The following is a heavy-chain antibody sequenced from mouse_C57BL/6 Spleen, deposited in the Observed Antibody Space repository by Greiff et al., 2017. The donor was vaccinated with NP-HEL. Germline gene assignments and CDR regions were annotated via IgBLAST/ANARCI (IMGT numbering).Heavy chain of an antibody. V-gene: IGHV1-54*01. CDR1: GYAFTNYL. D-gene: IGHD2-5*01. J-gene: IGHJ2*01. CDR2: INPGSGGT. Sequence: QVQLQQSGAELVRPGTSVKVSCKASGYAFTNYLIEWVKQRPGQGLEWIGVINPGSGGTNYNEKFKGKATLTADKSSSTAYMQLSSLTSEDSAVYFCARSPDYDYSNPRSRKLTPVYFDYWGQGTTLTVSS. CDR3: ARSPDYDYSNPRSRKLTPVYFDY.